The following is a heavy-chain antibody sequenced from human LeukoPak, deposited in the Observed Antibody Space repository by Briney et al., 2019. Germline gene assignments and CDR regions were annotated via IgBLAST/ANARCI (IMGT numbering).Heavy chain of an antibody. V-gene: IGHV4-59*01. J-gene: IGHJ4*02. Sequence: NPSQTLSLTCTVSGGSISSYYWSWIRQPPGKGLEWIGYIYYSGSTNYNPSLKSRVTISVDTSKNQFSLKLSSVTAADTAVYYCARAHQSERVLWFGELFFDYWGQGTLVTVSS. D-gene: IGHD3-10*01. CDR2: IYYSGST. CDR1: GGSISSYY. CDR3: ARAHQSERVLWFGELFFDY.